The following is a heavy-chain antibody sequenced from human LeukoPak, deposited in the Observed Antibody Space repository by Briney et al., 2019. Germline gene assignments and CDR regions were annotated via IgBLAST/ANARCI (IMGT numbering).Heavy chain of an antibody. J-gene: IGHJ6*03. CDR3: AIRITMVRGVYYYMDV. Sequence: SETLSLTCAVYGGSFSGYYWSWIRQPPGKGLEWIGEINHSGSTNYNPSLKSRVTISVDTSKNQFSLRLSSVTAADTAVYYCAIRITMVRGVYYYMDVWGKGTTVTVSS. CDR1: GGSFSGYY. D-gene: IGHD3-10*01. CDR2: INHSGST. V-gene: IGHV4-34*01.